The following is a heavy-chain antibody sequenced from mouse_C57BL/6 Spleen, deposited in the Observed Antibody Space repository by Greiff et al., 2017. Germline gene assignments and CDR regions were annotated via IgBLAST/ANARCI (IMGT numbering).Heavy chain of an antibody. CDR3: ARGGDYDDGGYAMDY. J-gene: IGHJ4*01. CDR1: GYTFTSYW. V-gene: IGHV1-64*01. D-gene: IGHD2-4*01. CDR2: IHPNSGST. Sequence: VQLQQPGAELVKPGASVKLSCKASGYTFTSYWMHWVKQRPGQGLEWIGMIHPNSGSTNYNEKFKSKATLTVDKSSSTAYMQLSSLTSEDSAVYYCARGGDYDDGGYAMDYWGQGTSVTVSS.